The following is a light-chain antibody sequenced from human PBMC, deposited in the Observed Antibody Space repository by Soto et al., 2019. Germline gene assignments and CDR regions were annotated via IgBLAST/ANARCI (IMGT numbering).Light chain of an antibody. Sequence: DLQMTQSPSAMSASVGDRVTITCRAIQDISNYLAWFQQKPGKVPERLIYAASSLQSGVPSRFSGSGSGTEFTLTISSLQPEDFATYYCLQHNTYPRTFGQGTKVESK. CDR1: QDISNY. J-gene: IGKJ1*01. CDR3: LQHNTYPRT. CDR2: AAS. V-gene: IGKV1-17*03.